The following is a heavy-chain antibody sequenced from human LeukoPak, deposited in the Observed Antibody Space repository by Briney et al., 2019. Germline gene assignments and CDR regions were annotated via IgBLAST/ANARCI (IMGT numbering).Heavy chain of an antibody. D-gene: IGHD5-18*01. CDR1: GGSFSGYY. V-gene: IGHV4-34*01. CDR2: INHSGST. J-gene: IGHJ4*02. Sequence: PSETLSLTCAVYGGSFSGYYWSWIRQPPGKGLEWIGEINHSGSTNYNPSLKSRVTISVDTSQNQFSLKLSSVTAADTAVYYCARIPIQLWSSLDYWGQGTLVTVSS. CDR3: ARIPIQLWSSLDY.